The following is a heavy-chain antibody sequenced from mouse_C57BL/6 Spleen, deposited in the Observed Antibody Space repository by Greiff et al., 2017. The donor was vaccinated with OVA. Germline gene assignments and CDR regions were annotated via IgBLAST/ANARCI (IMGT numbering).Heavy chain of an antibody. J-gene: IGHJ1*03. CDR3: ARSGYGSGYFDV. Sequence: EVQLQQSGPELVKPGASVKISCKASGYTFTDYYMNWVKQSHGKSLEWIGDINPNNGGTSYNQKFKGKATLTVDKSSSTAYMELRSLTSEDSAVYYCARSGYGSGYFDVWGTGTTVTVSS. CDR2: INPNNGGT. D-gene: IGHD1-1*01. CDR1: GYTFTDYY. V-gene: IGHV1-26*01.